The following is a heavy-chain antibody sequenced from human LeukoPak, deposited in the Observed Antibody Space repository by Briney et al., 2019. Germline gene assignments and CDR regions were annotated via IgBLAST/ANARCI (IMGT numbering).Heavy chain of an antibody. CDR3: TRGGGVYKLGNF. J-gene: IGHJ4*02. CDR1: DDSISTNNYY. D-gene: IGHD5/OR15-5a*01. CDR2: LHCSGTP. V-gene: IGHV4-39*01. Sequence: PSETLTLPCTVSDDSISTNNYYWIWIRQPPGMDLEWVGTLHCSGTPYYSPSLNIPVSIYVDTSKIQFSLSLKSATATATDVYSCTRGGGVYKLGNFWGQGTMVTVSS.